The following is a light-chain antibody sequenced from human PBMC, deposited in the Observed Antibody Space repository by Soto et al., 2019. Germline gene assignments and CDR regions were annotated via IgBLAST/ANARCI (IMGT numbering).Light chain of an antibody. V-gene: IGLV2-14*03. CDR1: SSDVGGYNY. J-gene: IGLJ1*01. Sequence: QSVLTQPASVSGSPGQSITISCTGTSSDVGGYNYVSWYQQHPGKAPKLMIYDVSNRPSGVSNRFSGSKSGNTASLTISGLQAEDEADYYCRSYTSIRLHVFGTGTKVTVL. CDR2: DVS. CDR3: RSYTSIRLHV.